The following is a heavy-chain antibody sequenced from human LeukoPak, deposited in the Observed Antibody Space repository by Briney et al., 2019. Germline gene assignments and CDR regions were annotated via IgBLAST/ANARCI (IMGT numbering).Heavy chain of an antibody. CDR3: ARELWLPHSFAY. CDR1: GFTFRGHA. Sequence: GGSLRLSCAASGFTFRGHAMNWVRQAPGKGLEWVSSISGSGGSTYYADSVRGRFTISRDNSKNTLYLQMNSLRAEDTAVYYCARELWLPHSFAYWGQGTLVTVSS. D-gene: IGHD5-18*01. CDR2: ISGSGGST. J-gene: IGHJ4*02. V-gene: IGHV3-23*01.